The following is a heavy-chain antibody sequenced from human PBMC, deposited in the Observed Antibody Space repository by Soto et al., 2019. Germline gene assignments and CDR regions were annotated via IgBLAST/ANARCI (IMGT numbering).Heavy chain of an antibody. CDR3: ARDDYSNFAYYGMDV. CDR2: IYHSGST. Sequence: QVQLQESGPGLVKPSQTLSLTCTVSGDSISSVDHYWSWIRQPPGKGLEWIGYIYHSGSTYYNPPLRSRVTISIDTTKNQFSLRLSSVTVADTAVYYCARDDYSNFAYYGMDVWGQGTTVTVSS. CDR1: GDSISSVDHY. J-gene: IGHJ6*02. V-gene: IGHV4-30-4*01. D-gene: IGHD4-4*01.